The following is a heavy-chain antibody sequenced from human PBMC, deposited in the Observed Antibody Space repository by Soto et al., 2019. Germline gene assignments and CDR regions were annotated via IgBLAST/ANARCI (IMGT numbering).Heavy chain of an antibody. J-gene: IGHJ5*02. CDR2: IYHSGST. V-gene: IGHV4-30-2*01. CDR1: GGSISSGGYS. Sequence: QLQLQESGSGLVRPSQTLSLTCAVSGGSISSGGYSWNWIRQPPGKGLEWIGYIYHSGSTLYNRSLKRRVTKSVDKSKNQFSLKLSSVTAADTAVYYCARDKLEGNWFDPWGQGTLVTVSS. CDR3: ARDKLEGNWFDP.